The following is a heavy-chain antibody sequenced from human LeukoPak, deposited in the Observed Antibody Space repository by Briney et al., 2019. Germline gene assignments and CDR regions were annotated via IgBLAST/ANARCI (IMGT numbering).Heavy chain of an antibody. J-gene: IGHJ4*02. V-gene: IGHV3-23*01. CDR1: GFTFSSYA. Sequence: PGGSLRLSCAASGFTFSSYAMSWVRQDPGKGLEWVSAISGSGSSTYYADSVKGRFTISRDNSKNTLYLQMNSLRAEDTAVYYCAKVMDAYDYVWGSYRPFDYWGQGTLVTVSS. CDR2: ISGSGSST. CDR3: AKVMDAYDYVWGSYRPFDY. D-gene: IGHD3-16*02.